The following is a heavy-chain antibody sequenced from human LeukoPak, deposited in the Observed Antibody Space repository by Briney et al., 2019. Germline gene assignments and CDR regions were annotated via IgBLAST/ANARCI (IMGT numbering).Heavy chain of an antibody. Sequence: PGGSLRLSCAASGFTFSSYWMSWVRQAPGKGLEWVANIKKDGSEKYYVDSVKGRFTISRDNAKNSLYLQMNSLRAEDTAVYYCARRLLVAAYTIDYWGQGTLVTVSS. CDR1: GFTFSSYW. J-gene: IGHJ4*02. V-gene: IGHV3-7*01. CDR2: IKKDGSEK. CDR3: ARRLLVAAYTIDY. D-gene: IGHD2-15*01.